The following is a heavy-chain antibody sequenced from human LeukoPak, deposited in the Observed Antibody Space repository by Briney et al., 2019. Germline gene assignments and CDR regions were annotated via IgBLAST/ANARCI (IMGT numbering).Heavy chain of an antibody. CDR2: IYTSGST. D-gene: IGHD2-15*01. Sequence: PSQTLSLTCTVSGGSISSGSYYWSWIRQPAGKGLEWIGRIYTSGSTNYNPSLKSRVTISVDTSKNQFSLKLSSVTAADTAVYYCARLLSVVVVAAGGPNWFDPWGQGTLVTVSS. J-gene: IGHJ5*02. CDR3: ARLLSVVVVAAGGPNWFDP. V-gene: IGHV4-61*02. CDR1: GGSISSGSYY.